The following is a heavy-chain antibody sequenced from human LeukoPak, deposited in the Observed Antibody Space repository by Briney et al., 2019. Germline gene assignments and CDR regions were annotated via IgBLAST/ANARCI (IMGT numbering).Heavy chain of an antibody. Sequence: GGSLRLSCAASGSTFSSYAMHWVRQAPGKGLDWVAVISYDGSRKYYADSVKGRFTISRDNSKNSLYLQMNSLRAEDTAVYYCARSAGFSGYLDYWGQGTLVTVSS. D-gene: IGHD5-12*01. J-gene: IGHJ4*02. CDR2: ISYDGSRK. V-gene: IGHV3-30*04. CDR1: GSTFSSYA. CDR3: ARSAGFSGYLDY.